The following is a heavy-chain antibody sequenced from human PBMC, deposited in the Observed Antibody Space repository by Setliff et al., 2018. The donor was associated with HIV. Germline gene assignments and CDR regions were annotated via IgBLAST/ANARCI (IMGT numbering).Heavy chain of an antibody. J-gene: IGHJ6*02. CDR3: ARPTNIDTLYYGSQTFYMYYYGLDV. Sequence: ETLSLTCAVYGASFSGYYWSWIRQAPGKGLEWVSSISSTGTYIYYADSMKGRFTISRDNAKNSLYLQMNSLRADDTAVYFCARPTNIDTLYYGSQTFYMYYYGLDVWGQGTTVTVSS. CDR2: ISSTGTYI. V-gene: IGHV3-21*01. CDR1: GASFSGYY. D-gene: IGHD1-26*01.